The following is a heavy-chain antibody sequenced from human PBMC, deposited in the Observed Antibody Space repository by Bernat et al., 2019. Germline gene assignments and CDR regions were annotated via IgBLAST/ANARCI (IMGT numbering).Heavy chain of an antibody. CDR2: ISYDGSNK. CDR3: AKGTPVTISFSVDY. Sequence: VQLVESGGGLVQPGGSLRLSCAASGLAFSSYSMNWVRQAPGKGLEWVAVISYDGSNKYYADSVKGRFTISRDNSKNTLYLQMNSLRAEDTAVYYCAKGTPVTISFSVDYWGQGTLVTVSS. J-gene: IGHJ4*02. D-gene: IGHD3-9*01. V-gene: IGHV3-30*18. CDR1: GLAFSSYS.